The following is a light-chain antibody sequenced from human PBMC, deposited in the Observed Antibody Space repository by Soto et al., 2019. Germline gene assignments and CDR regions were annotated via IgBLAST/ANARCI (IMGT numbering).Light chain of an antibody. CDR2: DVS. CDR3: SSYTSSSTLV. CDR1: SSDVGGYNY. V-gene: IGLV2-14*01. Sequence: QSALTQPASVSGSPGQSITISCTGTSSDVGGYNYVSWYQQHPGKAPKLMIYDVSDRTSGVSNRFSGSKPGNTASLTISGLQAEDEADYYCSSYTSSSTLVFGGGTKLTLL. J-gene: IGLJ2*01.